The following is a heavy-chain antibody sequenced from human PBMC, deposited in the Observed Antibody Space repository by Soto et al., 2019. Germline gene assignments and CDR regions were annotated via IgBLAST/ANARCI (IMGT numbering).Heavy chain of an antibody. CDR2: ISYSGST. V-gene: IGHV4-59*01. CDR1: GASITTYY. CDR3: ARDLKEYCSDGKCNGCDP. D-gene: IGHD2-15*01. J-gene: IGHJ5*02. Sequence: QVQLQESGPGLVKPSDTLSLTCTVSGASITTYYWSWIRQPPGKGLEWIGYISYSGSTDYNPSLKSRVTRSFDASKNQISRQVRSATAADAAVYYCARDLKEYCSDGKCNGCDPWGQGTLVTVSS.